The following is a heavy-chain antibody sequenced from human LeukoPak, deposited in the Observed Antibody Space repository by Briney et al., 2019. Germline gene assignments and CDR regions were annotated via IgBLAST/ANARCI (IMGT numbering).Heavy chain of an antibody. V-gene: IGHV3-21*03. D-gene: IGHD5-12*01. J-gene: IGHJ3*01. CDR2: FSSWSSPI. Sequence: GGSLTLFCEACGFTLTIYSMTWVRQARGRGLECFSIFSSWSSPIFSADALKGRFTISRDDAKNLLYLDMNSLRADDTAVYYCARVRVATTGRYDALNLWGQGTMVTVSS. CDR3: ARVRVATTGRYDALNL. CDR1: GFTLTIYS.